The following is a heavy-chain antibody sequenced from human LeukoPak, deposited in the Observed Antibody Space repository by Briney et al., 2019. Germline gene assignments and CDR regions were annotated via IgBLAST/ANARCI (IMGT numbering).Heavy chain of an antibody. CDR1: GFTFSSYS. V-gene: IGHV3-48*01. CDR3: ARGDYGGDYFDY. Sequence: GGSLRLSCAASGFTFSSYSMNWVRQAPGKGLEWVSYITSTSSTIYYADSVKGRFTVSRDNAKNSLYLQMNSLRAEDTAVYYCARGDYGGDYFDYWGQGTLVTVSS. D-gene: IGHD4-23*01. CDR2: ITSTSSTI. J-gene: IGHJ4*02.